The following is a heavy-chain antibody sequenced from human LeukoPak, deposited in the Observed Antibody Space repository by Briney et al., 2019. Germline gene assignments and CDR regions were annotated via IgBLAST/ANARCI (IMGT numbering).Heavy chain of an antibody. Sequence: GGSLRLSCAASGFTFSSYWMSWVRQAPGKGLEWVANIKQDGSEKYYVDSMKGRFTISRDNAKNSLYLQMNSLRAEDTAVYYCARDQDIVGATFSDYWGQGTLVTVSS. CDR3: ARDQDIVGATFSDY. D-gene: IGHD1-26*01. CDR2: IKQDGSEK. CDR1: GFTFSSYW. V-gene: IGHV3-7*01. J-gene: IGHJ4*02.